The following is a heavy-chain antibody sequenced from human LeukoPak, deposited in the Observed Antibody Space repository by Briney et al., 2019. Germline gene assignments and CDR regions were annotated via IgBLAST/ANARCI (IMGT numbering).Heavy chain of an antibody. V-gene: IGHV1-8*01. J-gene: IGHJ1*01. CDR2: MNPNNANT. Sequence: ASVKVSCKASGYTFTSYDINWVRQATGQGLEWLGWMNPNNANTDYAQKSQGRVTLTRNTSISTAYMELSSLRSEDTAVYFCTRGGPVAGTHKYFQHWGQGTLVTVSS. CDR3: TRGGPVAGTHKYFQH. CDR1: GYTFTSYD. D-gene: IGHD6-19*01.